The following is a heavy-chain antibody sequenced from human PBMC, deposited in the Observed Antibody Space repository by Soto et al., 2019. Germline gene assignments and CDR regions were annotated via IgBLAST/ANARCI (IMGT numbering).Heavy chain of an antibody. CDR1: GCSISSYY. Sequence: SETLSLTCTFSGCSISSYYWSWIRQPPGKGLEWIGHIHHSGSTYNNPSLKSRVTISVDRSKNQFSLKLTSVTAADTAVYYCARVPDYWGQGTLVTVSS. CDR2: IHHSGST. CDR3: ARVPDY. J-gene: IGHJ4*02. V-gene: IGHV4-59*12.